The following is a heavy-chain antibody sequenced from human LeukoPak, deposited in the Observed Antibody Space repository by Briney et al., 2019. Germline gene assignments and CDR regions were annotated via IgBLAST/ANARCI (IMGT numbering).Heavy chain of an antibody. Sequence: GASVKVSCKASGYTFTGYYLHWVRQAPGQGLEWMEWINPNSGGTNYAQKFQGRVTVTRDTSISTAYMELSRLRSDDSAVYYCARGYSSDWYVDYWGQGTLVTVSS. V-gene: IGHV1-2*02. CDR2: INPNSGGT. D-gene: IGHD6-19*01. CDR1: GYTFTGYY. J-gene: IGHJ4*02. CDR3: ARGYSSDWYVDY.